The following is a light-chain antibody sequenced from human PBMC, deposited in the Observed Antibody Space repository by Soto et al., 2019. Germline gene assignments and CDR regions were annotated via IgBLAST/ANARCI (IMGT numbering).Light chain of an antibody. CDR2: DTS. J-gene: IGKJ3*01. V-gene: IGKV1-33*01. CDR3: QQYDHLPPA. Sequence: DIQMTQSPSSLSASVGDRVTITCQASQVITKYLNWYQQKPGKAPKLLIYDTSNLETGVPSRFSGSGSGTEFTFTISSLQPEDIATYYCQQYDHLPPAFGPGTKVDIK. CDR1: QVITKY.